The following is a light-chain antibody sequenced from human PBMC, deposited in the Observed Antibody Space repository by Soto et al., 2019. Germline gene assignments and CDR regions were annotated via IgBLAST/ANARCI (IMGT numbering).Light chain of an antibody. V-gene: IGLV1-40*01. CDR3: QSYDGSLSGSGVL. CDR1: SSNIGAGYD. CDR2: GNS. J-gene: IGLJ2*01. Sequence: QSVLTHPPSVSGAPGQRVTISCTGSSSNIGAGYDTHWYQQLPGTAPKLLISGNSNRPSGVPDRFSGSKSGTSASLAITGLQAEDEADYYCQSYDGSLSGSGVLFGGGTQLTVL.